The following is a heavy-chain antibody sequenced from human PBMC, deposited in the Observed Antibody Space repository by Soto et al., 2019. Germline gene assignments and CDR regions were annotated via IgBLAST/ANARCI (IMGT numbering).Heavy chain of an antibody. Sequence: GDSLNISCQTSGYTFTNYLIGLVREMHGGGLEWLGLIFPRDFDVRYSPSFEGKVTISADRSTATAFLQWRSLEASESALYFCARIVSIIQQIEYWGKGTTVTVSS. CDR3: ARIVSIIQQIEY. D-gene: IGHD3-3*01. J-gene: IGHJ6*04. CDR2: IFPRDFDV. V-gene: IGHV5-51*01. CDR1: GYTFTNYL.